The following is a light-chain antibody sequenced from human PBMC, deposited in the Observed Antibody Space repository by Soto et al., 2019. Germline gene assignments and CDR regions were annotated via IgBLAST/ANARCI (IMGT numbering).Light chain of an antibody. CDR1: RSNIGSNN. Sequence: QSVLTQPPSASGSPGQRVTISCSGSRSNIGSNNVYWYQQLPGTDPNLLIYSNDKRRSGVPDRFSGSKSGTSASLAITGLQSEDEADYYCAAWDDSLNGVYVFGPGTKLTVL. CDR2: SND. J-gene: IGLJ1*01. CDR3: AAWDDSLNGVYV. V-gene: IGLV1-44*01.